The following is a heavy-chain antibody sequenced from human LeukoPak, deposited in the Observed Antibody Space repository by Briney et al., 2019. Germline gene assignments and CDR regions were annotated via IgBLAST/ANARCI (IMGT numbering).Heavy chain of an antibody. CDR3: ARDPVEWELLLDY. Sequence: LSLTCTVSGGSISSSSYYWGWIRQPPGKGLEWVSAISGSGGSTYYADSVKGRFTISRDNARNSVYLQMNSLRVEDTAVYYCARDPVEWELLLDYWGQGTLVTVSS. CDR2: ISGSGGST. J-gene: IGHJ4*02. CDR1: GGSISSSSYY. D-gene: IGHD1-26*01. V-gene: IGHV3-11*04.